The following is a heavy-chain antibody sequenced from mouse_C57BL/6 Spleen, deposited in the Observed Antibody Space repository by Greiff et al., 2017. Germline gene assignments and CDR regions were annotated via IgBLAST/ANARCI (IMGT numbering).Heavy chain of an antibody. V-gene: IGHV1-26*01. Sequence: VQLQQSGPELVKPGASVKISCKASGYTFTDYYMNWVKQSHGKSLEWIGDINPNNGGTSYNQKFKGKATLTVDKSSSTAYMELRSLTSEDSAVYYCARDYRDDAMDYWGQGTSVTVSS. CDR2: INPNNGGT. D-gene: IGHD2-12*01. CDR1: GYTFTDYY. CDR3: ARDYRDDAMDY. J-gene: IGHJ4*01.